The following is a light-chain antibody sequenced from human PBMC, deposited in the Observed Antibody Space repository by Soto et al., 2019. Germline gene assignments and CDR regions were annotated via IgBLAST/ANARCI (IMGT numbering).Light chain of an antibody. J-gene: IGLJ1*01. Sequence: QYALTQPPSASGSPGQSVTISCTGTSSDVGVYQYVSWYQQHPGKAPKLMIYEVNKRPSGVPDRFSGSKSGSTASLTVSGLQPEDEADYYCCSFAGSSTYVFGTGTKLTVL. CDR1: SSDVGVYQY. CDR3: CSFAGSSTYV. V-gene: IGLV2-8*01. CDR2: EVN.